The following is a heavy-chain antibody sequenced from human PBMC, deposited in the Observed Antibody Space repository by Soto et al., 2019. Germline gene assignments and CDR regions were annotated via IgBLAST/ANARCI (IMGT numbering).Heavy chain of an antibody. CDR3: ASAHAIAAAGVKAVAGTFDY. D-gene: IGHD6-13*01. V-gene: IGHV4-34*01. CDR1: GGSFSGYY. J-gene: IGHJ4*02. CDR2: INHSGST. Sequence: QVQLQQWGAGLLKPSETLSLTCAVYGGSFSGYYWSWIRQPPGKGLEWIGEINHSGSTNYNPSLKSRVTISVDTSKNQFSLKLSSVTAADTAVYYCASAHAIAAAGVKAVAGTFDYWGQGTLVTVSS.